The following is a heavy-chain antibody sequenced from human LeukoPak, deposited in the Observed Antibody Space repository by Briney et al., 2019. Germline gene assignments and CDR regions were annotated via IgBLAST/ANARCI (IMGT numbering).Heavy chain of an antibody. CDR3: ARLTPRITIFGVVTYHFDY. J-gene: IGHJ4*02. Sequence: PSETLSLTCAVYGGSFSGYYWSWIRQPPGKGLEWIGEINHSGSTNYNPSLKSRVTISVDTSKNQFSLKLSSVTAADTAVYYCARLTPRITIFGVVTYHFDYWGQGTLVTVSS. CDR2: INHSGST. D-gene: IGHD3-3*01. CDR1: GGSFSGYY. V-gene: IGHV4-34*01.